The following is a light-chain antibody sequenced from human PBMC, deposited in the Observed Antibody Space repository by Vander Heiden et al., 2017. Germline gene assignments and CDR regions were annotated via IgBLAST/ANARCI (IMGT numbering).Light chain of an antibody. Sequence: ERVMTQSPATLCVSPGERATLSCRASQSVSSNLAWYQQKPGQAPRLLIYGASTRATGIPARFSGSGYGTEFTLTISSRQSEDFAVYYCQQNNNWPPLTFGGGTKVEIK. CDR2: GAS. CDR3: QQNNNWPPLT. CDR1: QSVSSN. J-gene: IGKJ4*01. V-gene: IGKV3-15*01.